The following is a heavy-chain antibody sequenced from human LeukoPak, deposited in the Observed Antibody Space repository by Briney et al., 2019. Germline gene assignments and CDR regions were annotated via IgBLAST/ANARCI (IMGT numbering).Heavy chain of an antibody. CDR1: GFTFSNYW. V-gene: IGHV3-7*01. CDR3: AIQLGYSSGWYFDDS. D-gene: IGHD6-19*01. J-gene: IGHJ4*02. Sequence: GGSLRLSCAASGFTFSNYWMSWVRQAPGKGLEWVANIKHDGSEKYYVDSVKGRFTISRDNAKNSLYLQMNSLREEDTAVYYCAIQLGYSSGWYFDDSWGQGTLVTVSS. CDR2: IKHDGSEK.